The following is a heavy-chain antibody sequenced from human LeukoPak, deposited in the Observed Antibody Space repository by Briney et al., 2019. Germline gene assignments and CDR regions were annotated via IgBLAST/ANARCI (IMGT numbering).Heavy chain of an antibody. V-gene: IGHV4-34*01. J-gene: IGHJ5*02. D-gene: IGHD6-13*01. CDR1: GDSISSYY. Sequence: SETLSLTCTVSGDSISSYYWSWIRQPPGKGLEWIGEINHSGSTNYNPSLKSRVTISVDTSKNQFSLKLSSVTAADTAVYYCARATSSSWFQRWGQGTLVTVSS. CDR3: ARATSSSWFQR. CDR2: INHSGST.